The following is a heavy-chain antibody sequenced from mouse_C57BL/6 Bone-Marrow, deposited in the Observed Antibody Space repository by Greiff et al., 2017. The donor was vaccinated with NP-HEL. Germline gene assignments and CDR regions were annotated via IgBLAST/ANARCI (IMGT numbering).Heavy chain of an antibody. V-gene: IGHV1-66*01. Sequence: QVQLQQSGPELVKPGASVKISCKASGYSFTSYYIHWVKQRPGQGLEWIGWIYPGSGNTKYNEKFKGKATLTADTSSSTAYMQLSSLTSEDSAVYYCARGWDYDGTWFADWGQGTLVTVSA. J-gene: IGHJ3*01. CDR1: GYSFTSYY. D-gene: IGHD1-1*01. CDR3: ARGWDYDGTWFAD. CDR2: IYPGSGNT.